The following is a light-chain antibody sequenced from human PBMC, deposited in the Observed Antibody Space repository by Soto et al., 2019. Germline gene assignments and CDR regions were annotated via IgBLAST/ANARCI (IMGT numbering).Light chain of an antibody. V-gene: IGLV3-1*01. J-gene: IGLJ2*01. CDR1: KLGDKY. CDR2: QDS. CDR3: QGWESSSVF. Sequence: SYELTQPPSVSVSPGQTASITCSGDKLGDKYACWYQQKPGQSPVLVIYQDSKRPSGIPERFSGSNSGNTATLTISGTQAREGADNSCQGWESSSVFFGGGTKATVL.